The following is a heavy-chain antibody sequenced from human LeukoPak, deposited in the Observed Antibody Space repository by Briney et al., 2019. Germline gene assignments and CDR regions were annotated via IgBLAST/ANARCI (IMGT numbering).Heavy chain of an antibody. V-gene: IGHV4-34*01. Sequence: LSKAFCCGFFSCGFWWVSPPPPPELLEWIGEINPSGSTNYTPSLKGRVTISVDTSKNQFSLKLSSVTAADTAVYYCARAPNSSGDYWGQGTLVTVSS. CDR2: INPSGST. CDR1: CGFFSCGF. D-gene: IGHD6-19*01. CDR3: ARAPNSSGDY. J-gene: IGHJ4*02.